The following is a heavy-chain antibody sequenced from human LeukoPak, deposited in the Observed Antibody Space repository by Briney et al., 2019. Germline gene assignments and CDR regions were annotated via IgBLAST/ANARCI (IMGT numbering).Heavy chain of an antibody. CDR1: GGSISYYY. J-gene: IGHJ4*02. D-gene: IGHD3-9*01. Sequence: SETLSLTCTVSGGSISYYYWSWIRQPPGKGLEWIGYIYYSGSTNYNPSLKSRVTISVDMSKNQFSLKLSSVTAADTAVYYCARAGYYDILTGRYYFDYWGQGTLVTVSS. CDR3: ARAGYYDILTGRYYFDY. CDR2: IYYSGST. V-gene: IGHV4-59*01.